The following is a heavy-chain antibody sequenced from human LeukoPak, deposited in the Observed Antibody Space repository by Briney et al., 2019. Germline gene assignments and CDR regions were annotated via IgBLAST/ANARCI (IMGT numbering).Heavy chain of an antibody. D-gene: IGHD2-15*01. J-gene: IGHJ5*02. Sequence: SQTLSLTCTVSGGSISSGSYYWSWIRQPAGKGLERIGRIYTSGSTNYNPSLKSRVTISVDTSKNQFSLKLSSVTAADTAVYYCARGVVVRGWFDPWGQGTLVTVSS. CDR2: IYTSGST. CDR1: GGSISSGSYY. CDR3: ARGVVVRGWFDP. V-gene: IGHV4-61*02.